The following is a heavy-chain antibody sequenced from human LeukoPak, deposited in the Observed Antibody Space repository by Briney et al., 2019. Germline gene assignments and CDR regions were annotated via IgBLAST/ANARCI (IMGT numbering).Heavy chain of an antibody. J-gene: IGHJ6*03. V-gene: IGHV4-39*07. CDR3: ARDSLERRTPYYYYMDV. CDR2: IYYSGST. D-gene: IGHD1-1*01. Sequence: DPSETLSLTCTVSGGSISSSSYYWGWIRQPPGKGLEWIGSIYYSGSTYYNPSLKSRVTISVDTSKNQFSLKLSSVTAADTAVYYCARDSLERRTPYYYYMDVWGKGTTVTVSS. CDR1: GGSISSSSYY.